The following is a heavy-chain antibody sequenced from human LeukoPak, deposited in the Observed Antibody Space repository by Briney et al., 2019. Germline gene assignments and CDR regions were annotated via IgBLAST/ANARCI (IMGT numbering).Heavy chain of an antibody. CDR1: AFTFSSYG. D-gene: IGHD6-19*01. J-gene: IGHJ4*02. CDR3: SRAYSTGWLGINDY. CDR2: IRNKANGGTA. Sequence: PGGSLRLSCAASAFTFSSYGMHWVRQAPGKGLEWVGFIRNKANGGTADYAASVKGRFTISRDDSKTIAYLQMNSLKTEDTAVYFCSRAYSTGWLGINDYWGQGTLVTVSS. V-gene: IGHV3-49*04.